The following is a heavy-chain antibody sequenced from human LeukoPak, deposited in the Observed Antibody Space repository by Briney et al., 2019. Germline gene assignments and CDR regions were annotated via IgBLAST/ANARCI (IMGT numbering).Heavy chain of an antibody. V-gene: IGHV4-34*01. D-gene: IGHD6-19*01. CDR1: GGSFSGYY. J-gene: IGHJ4*02. Sequence: SETLSLTYAVYGGSFSGYYWSWIRQPPGKGLEWIGEINHSGSTNYNPSLKSRVTISVDTSKNQFSLKLSSVTAADTAVYYCARGPSSGWYPPDYWGQGTLVTVSS. CDR2: INHSGST. CDR3: ARGPSSGWYPPDY.